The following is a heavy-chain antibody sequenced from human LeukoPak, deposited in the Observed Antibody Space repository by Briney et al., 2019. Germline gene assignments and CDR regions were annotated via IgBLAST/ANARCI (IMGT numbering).Heavy chain of an antibody. D-gene: IGHD3-22*01. Sequence: PSETLSLTCTVSGGSISSYFWSWIRQPPGKGLEWIGYVYYSGSTKYNPSLKSRVTISVDTSKNQFSLKLSSVTAADTAVYYCARHAGVVVYSDCWGQGTLVTVSS. CDR1: GGSISSYF. V-gene: IGHV4-59*08. J-gene: IGHJ4*02. CDR3: ARHAGVVVYSDC. CDR2: VYYSGST.